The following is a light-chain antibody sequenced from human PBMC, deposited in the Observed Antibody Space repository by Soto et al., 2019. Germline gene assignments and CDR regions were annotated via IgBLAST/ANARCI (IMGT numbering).Light chain of an antibody. CDR2: AAS. Sequence: AIRMTQSPSSVSASTGDRVTITFLASQGISSYLAWYQQKPGKAPKLLIYAASTLQSGVPSRFSGSGSGTDFTLTISCLQSEDFATYYCQQYYSYPITFGQGTRLKI. CDR3: QQYYSYPIT. V-gene: IGKV1-8*01. CDR1: QGISSY. J-gene: IGKJ5*01.